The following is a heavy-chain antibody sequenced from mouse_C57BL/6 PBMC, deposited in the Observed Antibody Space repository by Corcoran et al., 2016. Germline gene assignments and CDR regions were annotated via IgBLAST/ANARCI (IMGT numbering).Heavy chain of an antibody. D-gene: IGHD3-2*02. CDR1: GFNIKDYY. J-gene: IGHJ3*01. Sequence: EVQLQQSGAELVKPGASVKLSCTASGFNIKDYYMHWVKQRTEQGLEWIGRIDPEDGETKYAPKFRGKATITADTSSNTAYLQLSSLTSEDTAVYYCAAAQATDWFAYWGQGTLVTVSA. V-gene: IGHV14-2*01. CDR2: IDPEDGET. CDR3: AAAQATDWFAY.